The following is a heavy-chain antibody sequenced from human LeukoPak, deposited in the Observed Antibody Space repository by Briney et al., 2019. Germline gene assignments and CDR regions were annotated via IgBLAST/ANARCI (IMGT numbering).Heavy chain of an antibody. CDR1: GFTLSSYS. V-gene: IGHV3-48*02. D-gene: IGHD6-13*01. J-gene: IGHJ4*02. Sequence: GGSLRLSCAASGFTLSSYSMNWVRQAPGKGLEWVSYISSTGSTIYYADSVKGRFTISRDNAQNSLYLQMNSLRDEDTAVYYCARVPYSSSWYLLYYWGQGTLVTVSS. CDR3: ARVPYSSSWYLLYY. CDR2: ISSTGSTI.